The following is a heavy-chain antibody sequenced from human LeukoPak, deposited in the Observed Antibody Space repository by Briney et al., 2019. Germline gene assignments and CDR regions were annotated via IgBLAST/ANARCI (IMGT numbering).Heavy chain of an antibody. V-gene: IGHV1-69*04. D-gene: IGHD5-18*01. J-gene: IGHJ4*02. Sequence: ASVKVSCKASGGTFSSYAISWVRQAPGQGLEWMGRIIPILGIANYAQKFQGRVTITADKSTSTAYMELSSLRSEDTAVYYCARVLDTAVELFDYWGQGTLVTVSS. CDR3: ARVLDTAVELFDY. CDR2: IIPILGIA. CDR1: GGTFSSYA.